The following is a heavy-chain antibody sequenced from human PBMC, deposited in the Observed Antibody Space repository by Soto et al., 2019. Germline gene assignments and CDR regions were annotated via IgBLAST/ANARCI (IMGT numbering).Heavy chain of an antibody. J-gene: IGHJ4*02. Sequence: PGGSLRLSCAASGLTFSDYYMSWIRQAPGKGLEWVSYISSSGSTIYYADSVKGRFTISRDNAKNSLYLQMNSLRAEDTAVYYCARGQSRGELSLYHPFDYWGQGTLVTVSS. CDR1: GLTFSDYY. CDR3: ARGQSRGELSLYHPFDY. V-gene: IGHV3-11*01. D-gene: IGHD3-16*02. CDR2: ISSSGSTI.